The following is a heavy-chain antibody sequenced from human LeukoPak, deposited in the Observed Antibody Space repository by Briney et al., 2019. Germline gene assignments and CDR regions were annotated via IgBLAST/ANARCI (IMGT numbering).Heavy chain of an antibody. J-gene: IGHJ6*03. CDR3: ARDAAAMDVYYYYYYTDV. Sequence: PGGSLRLSCAASGFTFSSYSMNWVRQAPGKGLEWASYISSSSSTIYYADSVKGRFTISRDNAKNSLYLQMNSLRAEDTAVYYCARDAAAMDVYYYYYYTDVWGKGTTVTVSS. D-gene: IGHD5-18*01. V-gene: IGHV3-48*04. CDR1: GFTFSSYS. CDR2: ISSSSSTI.